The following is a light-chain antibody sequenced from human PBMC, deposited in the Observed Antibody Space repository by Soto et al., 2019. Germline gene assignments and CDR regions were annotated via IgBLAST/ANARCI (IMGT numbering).Light chain of an antibody. V-gene: IGKV3-20*01. CDR2: GAS. J-gene: IGKJ1*01. CDR1: QSVSSN. CDR3: QQYGSSPRT. Sequence: EIVMTQSPATLSVSPGERVALSCRASQSVSSNLAWYQQKPGQAPRLLIFGASSRTTGIPDRFSGSGSGTDFALTIRQLEPQDFEVYYWQQYGSSPRTFGQGTKV.